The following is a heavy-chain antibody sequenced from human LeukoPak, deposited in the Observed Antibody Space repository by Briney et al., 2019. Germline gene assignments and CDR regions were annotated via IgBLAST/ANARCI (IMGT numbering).Heavy chain of an antibody. D-gene: IGHD1-26*01. V-gene: IGHV4-59*01. J-gene: IGHJ4*02. Sequence: SETLSLTCTVTGGSFSTYYWSWIRQPPGKGLEWIGHFYYSGSTNYNPSLKSRVTISVDTSWNQFSLKLTSVTAADTAVYYCARGQGGNYYLNYFDYWGQGALVTVSS. CDR3: ARGQGGNYYLNYFDY. CDR1: GGSFSTYY. CDR2: FYYSGST.